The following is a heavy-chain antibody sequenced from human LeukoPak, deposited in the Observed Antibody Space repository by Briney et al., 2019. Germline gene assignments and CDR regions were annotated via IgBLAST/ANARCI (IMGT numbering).Heavy chain of an antibody. D-gene: IGHD3-22*01. V-gene: IGHV4-34*01. CDR3: ARGRNRRSTYYYDSSGYSFDY. Sequence: SETLSLTCAVYGGSFSGYYWNWIRQPPGKGLEWIGEINHSGSTNYNPSLKSRVTISVDTSKNQFSLKLSSVTAADTAVYYCARGRNRRSTYYYDSSGYSFDYWGQGTLVTVSS. J-gene: IGHJ4*02. CDR2: INHSGST. CDR1: GGSFSGYY.